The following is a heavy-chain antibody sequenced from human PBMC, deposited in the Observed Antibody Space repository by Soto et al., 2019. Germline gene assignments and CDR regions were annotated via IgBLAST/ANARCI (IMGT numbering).Heavy chain of an antibody. CDR3: ARDMGFGLSDY. CDR1: GYTFTSYA. D-gene: IGHD3-10*01. V-gene: IGHV1-3*01. J-gene: IGHJ4*02. CDR2: INAGNGNT. Sequence: GASVKVSCKASGYTFTSYAMDWVRQAPGQRLEWMGWINAGNGNTKYSQKFQGRVTITRDTSASTAYMELSSLRSEDTAVYYCARDMGFGLSDYWGQGTLVTVSS.